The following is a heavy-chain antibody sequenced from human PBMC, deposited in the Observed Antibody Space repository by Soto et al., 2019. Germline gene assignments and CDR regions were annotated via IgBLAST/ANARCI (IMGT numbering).Heavy chain of an antibody. D-gene: IGHD3-10*02. CDR3: ASMIGDPVLSFDS. CDR1: GGSISSGGYY. Sequence: SSETLSLTCTVSGGSISSGGYYWSWIRQHPGKGLEWIGFIYYSGSTSYNPSLKSRVTISIDTSEYQFSLKLNSVTAADTAVYYCASMIGDPVLSFDSWGQGTLVTVS. CDR2: IYYSGST. V-gene: IGHV4-61*08. J-gene: IGHJ5*01.